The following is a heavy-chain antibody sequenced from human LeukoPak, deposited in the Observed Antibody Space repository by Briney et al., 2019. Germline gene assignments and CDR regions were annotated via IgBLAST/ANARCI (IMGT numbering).Heavy chain of an antibody. V-gene: IGHV3-23*01. J-gene: IGHJ6*02. CDR3: AKGGQQLAPYYYYYGMDV. Sequence: PGGSLRLSCAASGFAFSNFAMSWVRQAPGKGLEWVSAMSGSGYYTYYVESVKGRFTISRDNSKNTLYLQMNSLRAEDTAVYYCAKGGQQLAPYYYYYGMDVWGQGTTVTVSS. CDR1: GFAFSNFA. D-gene: IGHD6-13*01. CDR2: MSGSGYYT.